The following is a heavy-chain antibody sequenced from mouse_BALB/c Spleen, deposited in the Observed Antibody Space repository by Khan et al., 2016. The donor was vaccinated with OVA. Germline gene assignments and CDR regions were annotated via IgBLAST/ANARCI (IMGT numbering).Heavy chain of an antibody. CDR2: INPNNGGS. D-gene: IGHD2-2*01. CDR1: GYSFTDYT. CDR3: ARGGYGAFAY. J-gene: IGHJ3*01. V-gene: IGHV1-18*01. Sequence: VRLQQSGPELVKPGASTKISCKASGYSFTDYTMNWVKQSHGKNLEWIGLINPNNGGSTYNQKFKGKATLTVDKSSSTAYMELLSLTSEDSSVXYCARGGYGAFAYWGQGTLVTVSA.